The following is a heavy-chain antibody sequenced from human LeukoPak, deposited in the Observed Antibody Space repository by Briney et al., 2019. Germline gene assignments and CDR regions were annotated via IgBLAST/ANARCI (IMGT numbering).Heavy chain of an antibody. CDR3: ARRGAGYDILTGYYLSAFDI. CDR1: GGSISSYY. V-gene: IGHV4-59*08. Sequence: PSETLSLTCTVSGGSISSYYWSWIWQPPGKGLEWIGYIYYSGSTNYNPSLKSRVTISVDTSKNQFSLKLSSVTAADTAVYYCARRGAGYDILTGYYLSAFDIWGQGTMVTVSS. CDR2: IYYSGST. J-gene: IGHJ3*02. D-gene: IGHD3-9*01.